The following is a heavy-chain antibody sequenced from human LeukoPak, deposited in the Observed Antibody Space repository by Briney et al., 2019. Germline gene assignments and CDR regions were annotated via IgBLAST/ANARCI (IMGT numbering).Heavy chain of an antibody. Sequence: GASVKVSCKASGGTFSSYAISWVRQAPGQGLEWMGWINPNSGGTNYAQKFQGRVTMTRDTSISTAYMELSRLRSDDTAVYYCARLAQQLVRWFDPWGQGTLVTVSS. V-gene: IGHV1-2*02. CDR1: GGTFSSYA. D-gene: IGHD6-13*01. J-gene: IGHJ5*02. CDR2: INPNSGGT. CDR3: ARLAQQLVRWFDP.